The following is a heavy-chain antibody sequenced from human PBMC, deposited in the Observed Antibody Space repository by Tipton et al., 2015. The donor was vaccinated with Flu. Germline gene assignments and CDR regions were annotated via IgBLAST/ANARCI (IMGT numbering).Heavy chain of an antibody. D-gene: IGHD2-8*02. CDR1: GYRFTDYTFSDYY. CDR2: VSPYSGGT. J-gene: IGHJ5*02. CDR3: ARGRLGYCTGGVCPFDP. V-gene: IGHV1-2*02. Sequence: QLVQSGPEVTKPGASVKVSCTASGYRFTDYTFSDYYIHWVRLAPGQGLEWMGWVSPYSGGTNYAQKFQGRVTMTRDTSINTAFMDLSSLRSDDTAVDYCARGRLGYCTGGVCPFDPWGQGTLVTVSS.